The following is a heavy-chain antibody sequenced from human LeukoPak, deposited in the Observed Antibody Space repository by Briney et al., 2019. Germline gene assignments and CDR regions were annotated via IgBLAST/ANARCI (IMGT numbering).Heavy chain of an antibody. D-gene: IGHD2-21*02. Sequence: PSETLSLTCTVSGASISTGGYYWSWIRQHPGKGLEWIGYIYYTGSTYYNPSLKSRVTIAVDTSENQFSLKVTSVTAADTAVYFCARDLICGADCWGWFDPWGQGTLVTDSS. CDR3: ARDLICGADCWGWFDP. CDR1: GASISTGGYY. J-gene: IGHJ5*02. V-gene: IGHV4-31*03. CDR2: IYYTGST.